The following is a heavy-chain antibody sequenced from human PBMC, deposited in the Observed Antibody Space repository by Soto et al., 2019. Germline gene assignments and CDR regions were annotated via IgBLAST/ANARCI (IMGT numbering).Heavy chain of an antibody. V-gene: IGHV3-13*01. CDR3: ARGAGYDILTGYYNYYYYSGMDV. D-gene: IGHD3-9*01. Sequence: GGSLRLSCAASGFTFSSYDMHWVRQATGKGLEWVSAIGTAGDTYYPGSVKGRFTISRENAKNSLYLQMSSLRAGDTAVYYCARGAGYDILTGYYNYYYYSGMDVWGEGTTVTVS. J-gene: IGHJ6*02. CDR2: IGTAGDT. CDR1: GFTFSSYD.